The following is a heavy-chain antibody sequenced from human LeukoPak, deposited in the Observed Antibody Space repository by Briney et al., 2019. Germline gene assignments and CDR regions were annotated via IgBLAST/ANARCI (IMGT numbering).Heavy chain of an antibody. J-gene: IGHJ4*02. CDR1: GVSIDSYH. CDR2: FYYTGST. V-gene: IGHV4-59*01. CDR3: AGRTAATTRPFDY. D-gene: IGHD2-21*02. Sequence: PSETLSLTCSVSGVSIDSYHWSRIRQPPGKGLEWIGYFYYTGSTNYSPSFEGRVTISEDTSKNQMSLRLTSVTAADTAVYYCAGRTAATTRPFDYWGQGTLVTVSS.